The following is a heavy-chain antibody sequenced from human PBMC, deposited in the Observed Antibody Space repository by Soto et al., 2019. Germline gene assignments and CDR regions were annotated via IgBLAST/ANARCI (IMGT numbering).Heavy chain of an antibody. CDR3: AKDRGAGGRFSGIAVAGIPS. CDR2: ISGGGGNT. V-gene: IGHV3-23*01. CDR1: GFTFSSYA. Sequence: EEQLLESGGGLVQPGGSLRLSYAASGFTFSSYAMSWVRQTPGKGLEWVSGISGGGGNTYYADSVTGRFTISRDNSRNTLYLQMNSLRAADTAIYYCAKDRGAGGRFSGIAVAGIPSWGQGTLVTVSS. D-gene: IGHD6-19*01. J-gene: IGHJ5*02.